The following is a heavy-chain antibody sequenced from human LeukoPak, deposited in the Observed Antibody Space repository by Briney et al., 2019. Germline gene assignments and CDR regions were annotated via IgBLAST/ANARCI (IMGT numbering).Heavy chain of an antibody. CDR2: ISAYNGNT. J-gene: IGHJ4*02. V-gene: IGHV1-18*01. CDR3: ARETVGGSGWQFDY. Sequence: ASVKVSCKASGYTFTIYGISWGRQAPGQGLEWMGWISAYNGNTNYAQNLQGRVTMTTDTSTSTAYMELRSLRYEDTAVYYCARETVGGSGWQFDYWGQGTLVTVSS. D-gene: IGHD6-19*01. CDR1: GYTFTIYG.